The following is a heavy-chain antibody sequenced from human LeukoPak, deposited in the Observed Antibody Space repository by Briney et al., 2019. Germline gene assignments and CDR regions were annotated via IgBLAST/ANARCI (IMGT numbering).Heavy chain of an antibody. CDR3: ARVDYDFWSGSPYNWFDP. Sequence: SETLSLTCTVSGDSISSHYWSWIRQPPGKGLEWIGYIYYSGSTNYNPSLKSRVTISVDTSKNQFSLKLSSVTAADTAVYYCARVDYDFWSGSPYNWFDPWGQGTLVTVSS. CDR2: IYYSGST. CDR1: GDSISSHY. V-gene: IGHV4-59*11. J-gene: IGHJ5*02. D-gene: IGHD3-3*01.